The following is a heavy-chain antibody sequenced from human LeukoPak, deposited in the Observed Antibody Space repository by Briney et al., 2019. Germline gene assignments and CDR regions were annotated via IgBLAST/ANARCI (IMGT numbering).Heavy chain of an antibody. V-gene: IGHV3-7*01. CDR1: GFTFSSYW. Sequence: GGSLRLSCAASGFTFSSYWMSWVRQAPGKGVEGVADIKQDGSEKYYVGSVKGRFTPSRDNAKTSLYLQMNSLRAEDTAVYSCATSRTFDYWGQGTLVTVSS. J-gene: IGHJ4*02. CDR3: ATSRTFDY. D-gene: IGHD6-13*01. CDR2: IKQDGSEK.